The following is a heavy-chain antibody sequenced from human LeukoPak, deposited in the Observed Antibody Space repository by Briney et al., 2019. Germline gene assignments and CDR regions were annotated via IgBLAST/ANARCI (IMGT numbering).Heavy chain of an antibody. D-gene: IGHD1-14*01. CDR3: ASDFNHAFDY. Sequence: GGSVRLSCAASGFIFSSYSMNWVRQAPGKGLERVSYLGPTSSTISYADSVRGRFTISRDNAKNSLYLQMNSLRAEDTAIYYGASDFNHAFDYWGQGTLVTVSS. CDR2: LGPTSSTI. J-gene: IGHJ4*02. CDR1: GFIFSSYS. V-gene: IGHV3-48*01.